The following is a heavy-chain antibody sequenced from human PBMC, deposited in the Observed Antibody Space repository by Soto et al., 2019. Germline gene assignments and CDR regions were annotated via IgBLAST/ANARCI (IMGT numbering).Heavy chain of an antibody. V-gene: IGHV1-69*08. J-gene: IGHJ4*02. CDR3: ARDLGFGYCSSISSGCDY. CDR2: IIPILGIA. Sequence: QVQLVQSGAEVKKPGSSVKVCCKASGGTFSSYTISWVRQAPGQGLEWMGRIIPILGIANYAQKFQGRVTITADKSTSTSYMELSSLRSEDTAVYYCARDLGFGYCSSISSGCDYWGQGTLVTVSS. CDR1: GGTFSSYT. D-gene: IGHD2-2*03.